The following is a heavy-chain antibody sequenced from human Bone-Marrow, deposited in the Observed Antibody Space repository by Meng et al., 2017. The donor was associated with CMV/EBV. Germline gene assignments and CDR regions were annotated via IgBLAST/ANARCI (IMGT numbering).Heavy chain of an antibody. CDR2: IYYSGST. CDR3: ARQGSGYYYFDY. D-gene: IGHD3-22*01. V-gene: IGHV4-39*01. J-gene: IGHJ4*02. CDR1: GGSVSSSSHY. Sequence: VSGGSVSSSSHYWGWIRQPPGKGLEWIGSIYYSGSTYYNPSLKSRVTIFVDTSKNQFSLKLSSVTAADTAVYYCARQGSGYYYFDYWGQGTLVTVSS.